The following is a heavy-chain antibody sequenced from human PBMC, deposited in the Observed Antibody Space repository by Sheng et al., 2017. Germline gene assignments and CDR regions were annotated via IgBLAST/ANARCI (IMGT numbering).Heavy chain of an antibody. D-gene: IGHD3-22*01. CDR3: ARDPLPHYYDSSGDLDY. J-gene: IGHJ4*02. CDR2: IIPIFGTA. CDR1: GGTFSSYA. Sequence: QVQLVQSGAEVKKPGSSVKVSCKASGGTFSSYAISWVRQAPGQGLEWMGGIIPIFGTANYAQKFQGRVTITTDESTSTAYMELSSLRSEDTAVYYCARDPLPHYYDSSGDLDYWGQGTPGHRLL. V-gene: IGHV1-69*05.